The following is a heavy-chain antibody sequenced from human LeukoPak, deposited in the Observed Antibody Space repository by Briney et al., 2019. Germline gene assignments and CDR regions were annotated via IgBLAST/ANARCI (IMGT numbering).Heavy chain of an antibody. Sequence: PSQTLSLTCAVSGGSISSGSYSWSWIRQPPGKGLEWIGYISHSGNTYYNPSLKSRVTISVDKSKNQFSLKLTSVTAADTAVYYXXXXXXTWPYWYFDLWGRGTLVTVSX. CDR2: ISHSGNT. CDR1: GGSISSGSYS. J-gene: IGHJ2*01. CDR3: XXXXXTWPYWYFDL. V-gene: IGHV4-30-2*01.